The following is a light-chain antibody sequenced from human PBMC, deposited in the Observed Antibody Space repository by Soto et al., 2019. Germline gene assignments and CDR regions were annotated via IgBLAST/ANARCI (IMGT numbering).Light chain of an antibody. CDR1: QSISSS. V-gene: IGKV3-15*01. J-gene: IGKJ1*01. CDR2: SAS. Sequence: EIVMTQSPATLSVSPGERATLSCRASQSISSSLDWYQQKPGQAPRLSIYSASTRAAGIPARFSGSGSGTELTLTISGMRAGDFAVFSCHPYNDWWTFGQGTKGESK. CDR3: HPYNDWWT.